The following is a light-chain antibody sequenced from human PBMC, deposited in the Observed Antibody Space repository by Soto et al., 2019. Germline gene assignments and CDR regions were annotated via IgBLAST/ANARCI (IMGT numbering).Light chain of an antibody. CDR1: QSVSRY. CDR3: QQRSNWPRT. J-gene: IGKJ1*01. V-gene: IGKV3-11*01. Sequence: EIVLTQSPATLSLSPGERATLSCRASQSVSRYLAWYQQKCGQAPRLLIYDASNRATGIPARFSGSGSGTDFTLTISSLEPEDFAVYYCQQRSNWPRTFGQGTEVEIK. CDR2: DAS.